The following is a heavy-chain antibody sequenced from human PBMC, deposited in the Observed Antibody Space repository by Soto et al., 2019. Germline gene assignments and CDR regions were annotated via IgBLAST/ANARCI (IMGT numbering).Heavy chain of an antibody. J-gene: IGHJ6*03. CDR3: ARDEDVRYFDQQRYMDV. D-gene: IGHD3-9*01. CDR1: GFTVSSNY. Sequence: GGSLRLSCAASGFTVSSNYMSWVRQAPGKGLEWVSVIYSGGSTYYADSVKGRFTISRDNSKNTLYLQMNSLRAEDTAVYYCARDEDVRYFDQQRYMDVWGKGTTVTVSS. V-gene: IGHV3-66*01. CDR2: IYSGGST.